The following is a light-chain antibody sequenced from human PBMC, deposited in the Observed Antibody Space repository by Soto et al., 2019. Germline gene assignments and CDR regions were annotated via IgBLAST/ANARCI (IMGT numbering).Light chain of an antibody. Sequence: DIQMTQSPSTLSASVGDRVTITCRASQSINNWLAWYQQEPGKAPKFLIYDASNLESGAPSRFSGSASGTEFTLTISSLQPDDFATYYCQQYDNYPLTFGGGTKVDIK. CDR1: QSINNW. V-gene: IGKV1-5*01. J-gene: IGKJ4*01. CDR3: QQYDNYPLT. CDR2: DAS.